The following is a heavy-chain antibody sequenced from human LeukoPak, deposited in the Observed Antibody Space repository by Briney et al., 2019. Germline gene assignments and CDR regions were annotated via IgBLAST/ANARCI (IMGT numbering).Heavy chain of an antibody. CDR2: INYDGSST. D-gene: IGHD3-16*01. CDR1: AFIFSDYW. CDR3: AKMGEMSRWEIDY. V-gene: IGHV3-74*01. Sequence: GGSLRLSCAASAFIFSDYWMHWVRQARGKGLMWVSRINYDGSSTTYADSVKGRFTISRDNSKNTLCLQMNSLRAEDTAVYYCAKMGEMSRWEIDYWGQGTLVTVSS. J-gene: IGHJ4*02.